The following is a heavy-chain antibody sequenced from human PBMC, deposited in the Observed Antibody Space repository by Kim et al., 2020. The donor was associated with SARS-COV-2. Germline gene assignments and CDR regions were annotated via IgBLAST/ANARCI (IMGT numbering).Heavy chain of an antibody. Sequence: RYSPAFQGQVTISADKSISTAYLEWSSLKASDTAMYYCARRVPHGKAPDYWGQGTLVTVSS. J-gene: IGHJ4*02. CDR3: ARRVPHGKAPDY. V-gene: IGHV5-51*01.